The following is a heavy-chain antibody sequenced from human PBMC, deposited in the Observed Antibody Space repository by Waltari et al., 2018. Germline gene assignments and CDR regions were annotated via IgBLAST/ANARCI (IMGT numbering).Heavy chain of an antibody. CDR1: GGSISSSSHY. Sequence: QLQLQESGPGLVKPSEPLSLPCTVSGGSISSSSHYWGWIRPPPGNGLEWIGSVYYSGSTYYNPSLKSRVTISVDTSKNQFSLKLSSVTAADTAVYYCASPSGSYYGGYYFDYWGQGTLVTVSS. D-gene: IGHD1-26*01. V-gene: IGHV4-39*01. CDR3: ASPSGSYYGGYYFDY. J-gene: IGHJ4*02. CDR2: VYYSGST.